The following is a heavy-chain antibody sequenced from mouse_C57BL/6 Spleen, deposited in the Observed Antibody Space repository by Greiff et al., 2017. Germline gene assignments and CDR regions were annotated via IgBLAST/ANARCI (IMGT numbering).Heavy chain of an antibody. D-gene: IGHD2-4*01. J-gene: IGHJ4*01. CDR1: GYAFTNYL. Sequence: QVQLQQSGAELVRPGTSVKVSCKASGYAFTNYLIEWVKQRPGQGLAWIGVINPGSGGTNYNEKFTGKATLTADKSSSTAYMQLDSLTSEDSAVSFCARKDEYDGAMDYGGQGTSVTVSS. CDR2: INPGSGGT. V-gene: IGHV1-54*01. CDR3: ARKDEYDGAMDY.